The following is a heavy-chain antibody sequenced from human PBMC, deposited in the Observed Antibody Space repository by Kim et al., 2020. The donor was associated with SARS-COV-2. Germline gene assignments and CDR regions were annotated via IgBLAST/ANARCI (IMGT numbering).Heavy chain of an antibody. V-gene: IGHV4-39*07. Sequence: KSRVTISVDTSKNQFSLKLSSVTAAHTAVYYCAREVSSGWYAGGYYFEYWGQGTLVTVSS. CDR3: AREVSSGWYAGGYYFEY. J-gene: IGHJ4*02. D-gene: IGHD6-19*01.